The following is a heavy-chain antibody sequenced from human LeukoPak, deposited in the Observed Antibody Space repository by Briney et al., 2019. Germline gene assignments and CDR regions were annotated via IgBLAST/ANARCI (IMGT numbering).Heavy chain of an antibody. V-gene: IGHV4-34*01. CDR3: ARGRDYDFWSGYYNYYYYMDV. CDR1: GGSFSGYY. J-gene: IGHJ6*03. CDR2: INHSGST. Sequence: SETLSLTCAVYGGSFSGYYWSWIRQPPGKGLEWIGEINHSGSTNYNPSLKSRVTISVDKSKNHFSLKLSSVTAADTAVYYCARGRDYDFWSGYYNYYYYMDVWGKGTTVTVSS. D-gene: IGHD3-3*01.